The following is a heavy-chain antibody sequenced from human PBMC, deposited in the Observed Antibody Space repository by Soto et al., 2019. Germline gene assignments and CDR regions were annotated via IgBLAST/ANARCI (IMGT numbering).Heavy chain of an antibody. CDR2: IIPIFGTA. V-gene: IGHV1-69*05. CDR1: GGTFSSYA. J-gene: IGHJ6*02. CDR3: ARHSYGTAKYSYGMDV. Sequence: QVQLVQSGAEVKKPGSSVKVSCKASGGTFSSYAISWVRQAPGQGLEWMGGIIPIFGTADYAQKFQGRVTIXXDESTSTAYMELSSLRSEDTAVYYCARHSYGTAKYSYGMDVWGQGTTVTVSS. D-gene: IGHD5-18*01.